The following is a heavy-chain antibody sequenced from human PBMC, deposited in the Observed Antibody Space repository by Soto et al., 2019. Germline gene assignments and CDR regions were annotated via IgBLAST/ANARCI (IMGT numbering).Heavy chain of an antibody. CDR3: AREFQSVGFGSYLFDP. CDR1: GGTFSSYA. J-gene: IGHJ5*02. CDR2: IVPMHGTA. Sequence: VLLVQSGSEVKKPGSSVKVSCKASGGTFSSYAISWVRQAPGQGLEWMGGIVPMHGTAKYAQKFQGRVSITAHNYTSTAYMELSSMRFDYTAVYYCAREFQSVGFGSYLFDPWGQGTLVTVSS. V-gene: IGHV1-69*06. D-gene: IGHD3-10*01.